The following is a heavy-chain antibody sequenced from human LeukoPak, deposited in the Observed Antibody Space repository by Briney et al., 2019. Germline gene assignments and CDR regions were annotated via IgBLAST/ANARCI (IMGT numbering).Heavy chain of an antibody. Sequence: GGSLRLSCAASGFTFSSYSINWVRQAPGKGLEWVSSISSSSSYIYYADSVKGRFTISRDNAKNSLYLQMSSLRAEDTAVYYCAGDPMGVERRYCSSTSCYGGSFDPWGQGTLVTVSS. V-gene: IGHV3-21*01. D-gene: IGHD2-2*01. J-gene: IGHJ5*02. CDR1: GFTFSSYS. CDR2: ISSSSSYI. CDR3: AGDPMGVERRYCSSTSCYGGSFDP.